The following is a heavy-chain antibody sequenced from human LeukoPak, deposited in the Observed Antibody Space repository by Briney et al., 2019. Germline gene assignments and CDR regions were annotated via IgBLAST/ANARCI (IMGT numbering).Heavy chain of an antibody. J-gene: IGHJ3*02. D-gene: IGHD6-19*01. CDR2: IYYSGST. CDR1: GGSISSSSYY. CDR3: ARRYSSGWYGWAFDI. Sequence: PSETLSLTCTVSGGSISSSSYYWGWIRQPPGKGLEWLGSIYYSGSTYYNPSLKSRVTISVDTSKNQFSLKLSSVTAADTAVYYCARRYSSGWYGWAFDIWGQGTMVTVSS. V-gene: IGHV4-39*01.